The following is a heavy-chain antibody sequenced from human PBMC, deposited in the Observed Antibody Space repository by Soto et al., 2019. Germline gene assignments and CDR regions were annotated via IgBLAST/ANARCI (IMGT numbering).Heavy chain of an antibody. CDR1: GGTFSSYA. Sequence: GASVKVSCKASGGTFSSYAISWVRQAPGQGLEWMGGIIPIFGTANYAQKFQGRVTITADESTSTAYMELSSLRSEDTAVYYCASGMGCSSTSCYLYYYGMDVWGQGTTVTVSS. CDR2: IIPIFGTA. V-gene: IGHV1-69*13. CDR3: ASGMGCSSTSCYLYYYGMDV. J-gene: IGHJ6*02. D-gene: IGHD2-2*01.